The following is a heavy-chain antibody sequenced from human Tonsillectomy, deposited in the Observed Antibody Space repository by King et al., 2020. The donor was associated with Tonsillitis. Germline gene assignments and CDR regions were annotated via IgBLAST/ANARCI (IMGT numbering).Heavy chain of an antibody. CDR1: GFTFSSYG. CDR3: AKDLFTFRSGSYFCVDY. D-gene: IGHD1-26*01. J-gene: IGHJ4*02. Sequence: VQLVESGGGVVQPGRSLSLSCAASGFTFSSYGMHWVRQAPGQGLEWVAVISYDGSNKYYADSVKGRFTISRDNSKNTLYLQMNSLRAEDMAVYYCAKDLFTFRSGSYFCVDYWGQGTLVTVSS. CDR2: ISYDGSNK. V-gene: IGHV3-30*18.